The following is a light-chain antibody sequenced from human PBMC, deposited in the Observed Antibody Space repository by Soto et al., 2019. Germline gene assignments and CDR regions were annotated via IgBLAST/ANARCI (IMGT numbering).Light chain of an antibody. CDR1: SSDIGGYDY. J-gene: IGLJ2*01. V-gene: IGLV2-14*01. CDR2: DVT. CDR3: SSYTITSTLVV. Sequence: QSVLTQPASVSGSPGQSITISCTGTSSDIGGYDYVSWYQQYPGKVPKLMIYDVTNRASGVPSRFSASKSGDTASLTISGLQAEDEADYYCSSYTITSTLVVFGGGTKLTVL.